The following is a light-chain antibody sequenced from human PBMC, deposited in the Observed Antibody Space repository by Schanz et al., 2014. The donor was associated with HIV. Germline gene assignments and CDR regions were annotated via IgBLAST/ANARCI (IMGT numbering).Light chain of an antibody. CDR3: QQYANSPPYS. CDR1: QSVSTY. CDR2: GAS. V-gene: IGKV3-20*01. J-gene: IGKJ2*01. Sequence: EIVLTQSPGTLSLSPGERATLSCRASQSVSTYFAWYQQKPGQAPRLLIYGASNRATGIPDRFSGSGSGTDFTLTISRLEPEDFAVYYCQQYANSPPYSFGQGTKLEIK.